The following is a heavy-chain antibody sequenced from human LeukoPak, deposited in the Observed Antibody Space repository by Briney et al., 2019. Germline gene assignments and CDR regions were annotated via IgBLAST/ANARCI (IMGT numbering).Heavy chain of an antibody. Sequence: PGGSLRLSCSASGFTFSSYAMHWVRQAPGKGLEYVSAISSNGGGTHYADSVKGRFTTSRDNSKNTLYLQMNSLRAEDTAVYYCASYSGYDDDHLNYWGQGTLVTVSS. CDR3: ASYSGYDDDHLNY. V-gene: IGHV3-64*04. CDR1: GFTFSSYA. J-gene: IGHJ4*02. CDR2: ISSNGGGT. D-gene: IGHD5-12*01.